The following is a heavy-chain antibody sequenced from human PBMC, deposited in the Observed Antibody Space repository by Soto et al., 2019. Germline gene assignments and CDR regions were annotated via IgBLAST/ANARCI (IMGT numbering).Heavy chain of an antibody. V-gene: IGHV4-39*01. CDR1: GGSIRSSSYY. CDR2: IYYSGST. Sequence: QLQLQESGPGLVKPSETLSLTCTVSGGSIRSSSYYWGWIRQPPGKGLEWIRSIYYSGSTYYNPSLKSRVTISRDTSKNQFSLKLSSVTAADTAVYYCARLDKYGSGSYSAEPFDDWGQGILVTVSS. D-gene: IGHD3-10*01. CDR3: ARLDKYGSGSYSAEPFDD. J-gene: IGHJ4*02.